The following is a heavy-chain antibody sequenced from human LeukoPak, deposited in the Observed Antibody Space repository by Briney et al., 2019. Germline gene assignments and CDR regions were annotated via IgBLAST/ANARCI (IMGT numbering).Heavy chain of an antibody. CDR1: GGSISSGGYY. CDR2: IYHSGST. Sequence: PSQTLSLTCTVSGGSISSGGYYWSWIRQPPGKGLEWIGYIYHSGSTYYNPSLKSRVTISVDRSKNQFSLKLSSVTAADTAVYYCARGLRPSTVGYDHWGQGTLVTVSS. D-gene: IGHD1-26*01. V-gene: IGHV4-30-2*01. CDR3: ARGLRPSTVGYDH. J-gene: IGHJ4*02.